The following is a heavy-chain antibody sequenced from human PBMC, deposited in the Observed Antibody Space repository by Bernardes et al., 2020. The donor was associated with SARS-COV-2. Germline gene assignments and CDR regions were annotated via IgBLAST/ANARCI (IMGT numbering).Heavy chain of an antibody. V-gene: IGHV3-73*01. CDR1: GFVFSDSA. D-gene: IGHD6-13*01. J-gene: IGHJ4*02. CDR2: IRSKANSHAT. Sequence: GSLRLSCEASGFVFSDSAIHWVRQASGKGLEWVGRIRSKANSHATTSAASVQGRFTISRDDSKNTAYLQMNSLKTEDTAVYYCTIRLVPVGTFDYWGQGTLVTVSS. CDR3: TIRLVPVGTFDY.